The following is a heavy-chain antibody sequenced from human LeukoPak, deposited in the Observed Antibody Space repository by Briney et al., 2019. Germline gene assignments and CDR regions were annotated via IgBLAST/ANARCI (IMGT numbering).Heavy chain of an antibody. CDR3: ARESYGDYVFDY. CDR1: GFTFSDYY. CDR2: ISSSGSTI. V-gene: IGHV3-11*04. Sequence: GGSLRLSCAASGFTFSDYYMSWIRQAPGKGLEWVSYISSSGSTIYYADSVKGRFTISRDNSKNTLYLQMNSLRAEDTAVYYCARESYGDYVFDYWGQGTLSPSPQ. D-gene: IGHD4-17*01. J-gene: IGHJ4*02.